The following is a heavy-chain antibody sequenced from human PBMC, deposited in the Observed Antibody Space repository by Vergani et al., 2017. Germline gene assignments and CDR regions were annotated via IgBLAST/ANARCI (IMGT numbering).Heavy chain of an antibody. D-gene: IGHD6-13*01. CDR3: AKRKGKYSSSWYGGFDY. CDR1: GFTFSSYA. J-gene: IGHJ4*02. CDR2: ISGSGGST. Sequence: VQLVESGGGVVQPGRSLRLSCAASGFTFSSYAMSWVRQAPGKGLEWVSAISGSGGSTYYADSVKGRFTISRDNSKNTLYLQMNSLRAEDTAVYYCAKRKGKYSSSWYGGFDYWGQGTLVTVSS. V-gene: IGHV3-23*04.